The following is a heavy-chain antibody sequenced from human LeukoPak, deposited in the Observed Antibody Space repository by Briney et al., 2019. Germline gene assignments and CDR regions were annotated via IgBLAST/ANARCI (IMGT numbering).Heavy chain of an antibody. V-gene: IGHV3-7*01. CDR1: GFTFSSYW. Sequence: PGGPLRLSCAASGFTFSSYWMSWVRQAPGKGLERVAHMNQDGSERYSVDSVRGRFTISRDNDKNSLYLQMNSLRAEETAVYYCATTVAGYRDDYFDYWGQGTLVTVSS. J-gene: IGHJ4*02. CDR2: MNQDGSER. CDR3: ATTVAGYRDDYFDY. D-gene: IGHD6-19*01.